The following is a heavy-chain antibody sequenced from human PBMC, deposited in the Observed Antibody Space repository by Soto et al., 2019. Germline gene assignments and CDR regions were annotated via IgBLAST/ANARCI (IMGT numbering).Heavy chain of an antibody. V-gene: IGHV1-3*01. CDR3: ASDRQWLVPGYFQH. J-gene: IGHJ1*01. D-gene: IGHD6-19*01. CDR1: GYTFTSYA. Sequence: QVQLVQSGAEVKKPGASVKVSCKASGYTFTSYAMHWVRQAPGQRLEWMGWINAGNGNTKYSQKFQGRVTITRDTSSSTAYRELSSMRSEDTAVYYCASDRQWLVPGYFQHWGQGTLFTVSS. CDR2: INAGNGNT.